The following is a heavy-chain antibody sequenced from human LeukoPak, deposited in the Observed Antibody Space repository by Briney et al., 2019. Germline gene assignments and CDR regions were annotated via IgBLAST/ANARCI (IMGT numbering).Heavy chain of an antibody. D-gene: IGHD2-2*01. CDR2: ISSSSSYI. J-gene: IGHJ6*02. V-gene: IGHV3-21*01. Sequence: PGGSLRLSCAASGFTFSSYSMNWVRQAPGKGLEWVSSISSSSSYIYYADSVKGRFTISRDNAKNSLYLQMNSLRAEDTAVYYCARAGIVVVPAAKYYYGMDVWGQGTTVTVSS. CDR3: ARAGIVVVPAAKYYYGMDV. CDR1: GFTFSSYS.